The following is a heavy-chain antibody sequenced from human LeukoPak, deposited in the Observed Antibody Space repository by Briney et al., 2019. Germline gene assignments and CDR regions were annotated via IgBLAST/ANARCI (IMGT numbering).Heavy chain of an antibody. V-gene: IGHV3-48*01. J-gene: IGHJ4*02. CDR2: ISSSSSTI. CDR3: ARVAKERVGGVYYFDY. CDR1: GFTFSSYS. D-gene: IGHD1-1*01. Sequence: GGSLRLSCAASGFTFSSYSMNWVRQAPGKGLEWVSYISSSSSTIYYADSVKGRFTISRDNAKNPLYLQMNSLRAGDTAVYYCARVAKERVGGVYYFDYWGQGTLVTVSS.